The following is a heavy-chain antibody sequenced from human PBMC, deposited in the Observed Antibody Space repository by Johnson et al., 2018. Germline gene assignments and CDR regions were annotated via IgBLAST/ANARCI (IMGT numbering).Heavy chain of an antibody. CDR2: ISYDGSNK. V-gene: IGHV3-30*18. CDR3: AKGSDYNFDCEKCYSFMDV. D-gene: IGHD3-9*01. Sequence: QVQLQESGGGVVQPGRSLRVSCAASGFTFSNYGMHWVRQAAGKGLEGVAFISYDGSNKDYADTVKGRFTISRDKTKNTFYLKSHRLRAEETAVYFCAKGSDYNFDCEKCYSFMDVWVTGTTVIVSS. J-gene: IGHJ6*03. CDR1: GFTFSNYG.